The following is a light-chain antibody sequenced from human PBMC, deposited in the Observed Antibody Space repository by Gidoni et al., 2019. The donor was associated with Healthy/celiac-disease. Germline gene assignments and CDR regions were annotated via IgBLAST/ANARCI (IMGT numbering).Light chain of an antibody. J-gene: IGKJ1*01. CDR3: QQYNNWPRT. CDR1: QSVSSK. Sequence: ETVMTQSTATLSVSPGERATLSCRASQSVSSKLAWYQQKPGQAPRRLIYGASTRATGIPARFSGSGSGTEFTLTISSLQSEDFAVYYCQQYNNWPRTFGQGTKVEIK. V-gene: IGKV3-15*01. CDR2: GAS.